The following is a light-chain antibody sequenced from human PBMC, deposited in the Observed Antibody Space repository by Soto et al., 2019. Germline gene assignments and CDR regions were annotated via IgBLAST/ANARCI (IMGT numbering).Light chain of an antibody. V-gene: IGKV1-33*01. J-gene: IGKJ3*01. CDR2: DAS. Sequence: QMTQSPSSLSASVRDRVAITCRASQDISNFLNWYQQTPGKAPKLLTYDASDLETGVPSRFSGSGSGTDFTFTISNVQPEDTATYYCQQYDSLPYTFGPGTKVDIK. CDR1: QDISNF. CDR3: QQYDSLPYT.